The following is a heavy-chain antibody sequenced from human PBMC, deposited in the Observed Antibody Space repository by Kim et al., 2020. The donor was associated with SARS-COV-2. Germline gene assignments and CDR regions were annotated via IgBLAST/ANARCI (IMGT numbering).Heavy chain of an antibody. D-gene: IGHD3-3*01. CDR2: INSDATST. CDR1: GFTFSSYW. CDR3: ARDVPPFGVVTEAIWFAP. Sequence: GGSLRLSCAASGFTFSSYWMHWVRQAPGKGLVWVSRINSDATSTHYADSVRGRITISRDNAKKTLFLQMNGLRAEDKAVYYCARDVPPFGVVTEAIWFAPWGQGTLVTFSS. V-gene: IGHV3-74*01. J-gene: IGHJ5*02.